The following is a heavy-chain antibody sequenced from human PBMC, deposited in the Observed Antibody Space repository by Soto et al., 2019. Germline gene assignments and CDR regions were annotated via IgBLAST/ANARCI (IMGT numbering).Heavy chain of an antibody. CDR3: ARKDSSSSVWFDP. V-gene: IGHV4-31*03. Sequence: SETLSLTCTVSGGSISSGGYYWSWIRQHPGKGLEWIGYIYYSGSTYYNPSLKSRVTISVDTSKNQFSLKLSSVTAADTAVYYCARKDSSSSVWFDPWGQGTLVTVSS. D-gene: IGHD6-6*01. J-gene: IGHJ5*02. CDR1: GGSISSGGYY. CDR2: IYYSGST.